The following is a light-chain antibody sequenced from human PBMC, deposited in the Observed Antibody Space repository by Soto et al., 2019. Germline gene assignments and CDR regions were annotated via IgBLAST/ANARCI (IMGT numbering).Light chain of an antibody. CDR1: QSVSSN. CDR3: QQYNNWPRS. CDR2: GAS. Sequence: EIVMTQSPATLSVSPGERATLSSRASQSVSSNLAWYQQKSGQAPRLLMYGASTRATGIPARFSGSGSGTEFTLTISSLQSEDFAVYHCQQYNNWPRSFGPGTKVDIK. J-gene: IGKJ3*01. V-gene: IGKV3-15*01.